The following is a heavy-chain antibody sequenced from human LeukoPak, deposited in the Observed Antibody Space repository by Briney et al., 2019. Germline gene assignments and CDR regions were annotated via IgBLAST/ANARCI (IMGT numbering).Heavy chain of an antibody. D-gene: IGHD5-18*01. CDR2: ISSSSSYI. V-gene: IGHV3-21*01. J-gene: IGHJ4*02. CDR1: GFTFSSYS. CDR3: AREGEGYSYGYRYYFDY. Sequence: GGSLRLSCAASGFTFSSYSMNWVRQAPGKGLEWVSSISSSSSYIYYADSVKGRFTISRDNAKNSLYLQMNSLRAEDTGLYYCAREGEGYSYGYRYYFDYWGQGTLVTVSS.